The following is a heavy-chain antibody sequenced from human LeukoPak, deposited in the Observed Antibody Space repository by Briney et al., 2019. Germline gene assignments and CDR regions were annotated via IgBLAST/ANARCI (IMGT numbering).Heavy chain of an antibody. CDR2: INDGGRT. CDR1: GAPFSGFF. D-gene: IGHD3-10*01. Sequence: SETLSLTCANYGAPFSGFFWSWIRQPPGKGLEWTGEINDGGRTNYNPSLQSRVTISIDTSNNHFSLKLTSVTAADTAVYYCAQASSYTEAMRYNPYWFGPWGQGTLVTVSS. V-gene: IGHV4-34*01. J-gene: IGHJ5*02. CDR3: AQASSYTEAMRYNPYWFGP.